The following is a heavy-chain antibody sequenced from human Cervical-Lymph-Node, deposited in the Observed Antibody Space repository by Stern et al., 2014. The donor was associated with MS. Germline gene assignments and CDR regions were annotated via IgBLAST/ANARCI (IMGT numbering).Heavy chain of an antibody. D-gene: IGHD5-24*01. CDR3: ARDLVAPKKFNYYYGLDV. V-gene: IGHV4-61*02. J-gene: IGHJ6*02. CDR1: GGSISSGDYY. CDR2: IYTSGTT. Sequence: QVQLQESGPGLVKPSQTLSLTCTVSGGSISSGDYYWNWIRQPAGKGLEXIGRIYTSGTTNYNPSLLSRVPISLDTSKNQFSLNLSSGTAADTAVYYCARDLVAPKKFNYYYGLDVWGQGTTVTVSS.